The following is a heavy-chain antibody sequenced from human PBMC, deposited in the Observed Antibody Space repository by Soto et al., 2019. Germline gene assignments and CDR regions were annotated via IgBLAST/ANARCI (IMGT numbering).Heavy chain of an antibody. D-gene: IGHD1-20*01. CDR2: ISGSGGST. CDR3: AKERVTGTTLLEWFDP. Sequence: GGSLRLSCAVSGFTFSSYAMSWVRQAPGKGLEWVSAISGSGGSTYYADSVKGRFTISRDNSKNTLYLQMNSLRAEDTAVYYCAKERVTGTTLLEWFDPWGQGTLVTVSS. J-gene: IGHJ5*02. CDR1: GFTFSSYA. V-gene: IGHV3-23*01.